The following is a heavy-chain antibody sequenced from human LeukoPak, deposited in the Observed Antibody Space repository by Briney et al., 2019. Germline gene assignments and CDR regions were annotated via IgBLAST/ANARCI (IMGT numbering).Heavy chain of an antibody. Sequence: HPGGSLRLSCAASGFTFSNYWLTWVRQAPGQGLEWVANIKQDGSEKHYVDSVKGRFTISRDNAKNSLYLQMNSLRAEDTAVYYGARDRQIAYWGQGTLVTVSS. J-gene: IGHJ4*02. CDR3: ARDRQIAY. V-gene: IGHV3-7*01. CDR1: GFTFSNYW. CDR2: IKQDGSEK.